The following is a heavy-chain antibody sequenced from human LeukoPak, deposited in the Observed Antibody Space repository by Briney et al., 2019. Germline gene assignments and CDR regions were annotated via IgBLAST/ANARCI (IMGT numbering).Heavy chain of an antibody. CDR1: GDSITRSDW. CDR2: IYYSGRV. V-gene: IGHV4-28*05. D-gene: IGHD1-26*01. Sequence: SETLSLTCAVSGDSITRSDWWAWIRQPPGKGLEWLGNIYYSGRVYHNPSLQTRVTMSVDSSKNQFSLRLGSVTAVDTAVYFCAKTRSGTYYGDSFDIWGQGILVPVSS. J-gene: IGHJ3*02. CDR3: AKTRSGTYYGDSFDI.